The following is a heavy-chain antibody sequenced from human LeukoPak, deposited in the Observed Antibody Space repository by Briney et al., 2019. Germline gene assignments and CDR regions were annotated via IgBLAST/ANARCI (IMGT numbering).Heavy chain of an antibody. CDR2: INPKSGGT. CDR3: AREELPDYFDH. CDR1: GYTFTGYY. D-gene: IGHD3-10*01. J-gene: IGHJ4*02. V-gene: IGHV1-2*02. Sequence: ASVKVSCKASGYTFTGYYMHWVRQAPGQGLEWMGWINPKSGGTKYVQKLQGRVTMTTDTSISTAYMELNSLTADDTAVYFCAREELPDYFDHWGQGTLVTVSP.